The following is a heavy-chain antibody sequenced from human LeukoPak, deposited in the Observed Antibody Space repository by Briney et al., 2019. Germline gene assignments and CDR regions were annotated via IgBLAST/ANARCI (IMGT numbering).Heavy chain of an antibody. CDR1: GGSISSYY. V-gene: IGHV4-59*01. Sequence: SETLSLTCTVSGGSISSYYWSWIRQPPGKGLEWIGYIYYSGSTNYNPSLKSRVTISVDTSKNQFSLKLSSVTAADTAVYYCARENGEYYDSSGWSDAFDIRGQGTMVTVSS. J-gene: IGHJ3*02. CDR3: ARENGEYYDSSGWSDAFDI. D-gene: IGHD3-22*01. CDR2: IYYSGST.